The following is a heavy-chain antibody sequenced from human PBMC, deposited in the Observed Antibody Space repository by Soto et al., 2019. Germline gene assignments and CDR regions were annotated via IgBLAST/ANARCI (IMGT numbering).Heavy chain of an antibody. D-gene: IGHD2-15*01. CDR3: ARDAEYCSGGSCYVFWY. CDR1: GGTFSSYA. CDR2: IIPIFGTA. J-gene: IGHJ4*02. V-gene: IGHV1-69*01. Sequence: QVQLVQSGAEVKKPGSSVKVSCKASGGTFSSYAISWVRQAPGQGLEWMGGIIPIFGTANYAQKFQGRVTITADESTSTAYMELSSLRSEDTAVYYCARDAEYCSGGSCYVFWYWGQGTLVTVSS.